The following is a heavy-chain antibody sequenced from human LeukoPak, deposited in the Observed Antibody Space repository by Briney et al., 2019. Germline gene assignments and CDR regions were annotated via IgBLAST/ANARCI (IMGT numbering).Heavy chain of an antibody. J-gene: IGHJ4*02. D-gene: IGHD3-9*01. V-gene: IGHV3-30-3*01. CDR1: AFTFNNFP. Sequence: GGSLRPSCTASAFTFNNFPMHWVRQAPGKGLEWVTLILKDGSDAFYADSVKGRFTISRDNSENTLFLQMNSLRAEDTAIYYCARDFHYFFNYCGQGTLVTVSS. CDR2: ILKDGSDA. CDR3: ARDFHYFFNY.